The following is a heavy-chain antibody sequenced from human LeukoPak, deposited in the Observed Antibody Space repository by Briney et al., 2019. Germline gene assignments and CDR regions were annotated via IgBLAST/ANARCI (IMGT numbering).Heavy chain of an antibody. D-gene: IGHD5-18*01. V-gene: IGHV3-9*01. CDR3: AKEILGYTYGRSGMDV. CDR1: GFTFSSYS. J-gene: IGHJ6*02. Sequence: PGGSLRLSCAASGFTFSSYSMNWVRQAPGKGLEWVSGISWNSGSIGYADSVKGRFTISRDNAKNSLYLQMNSLRAEDTALYYCAKEILGYTYGRSGMDVWGQGTTVTVSS. CDR2: ISWNSGSI.